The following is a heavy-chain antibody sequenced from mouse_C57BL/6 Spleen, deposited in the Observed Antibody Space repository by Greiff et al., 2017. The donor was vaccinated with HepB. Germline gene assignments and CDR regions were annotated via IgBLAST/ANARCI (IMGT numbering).Heavy chain of an antibody. CDR3: TRLSWGNYVGWFAY. CDR2: IDPETGGT. V-gene: IGHV1-15*01. J-gene: IGHJ3*01. Sequence: QVQLQQSGAELVRPGASVTLSCKASGYTFTDYEMHWVKQTPVHGLEWIGAIDPETGGTAYNQKFKGKAILTADKSSSTAYMELRSLTSEDSAVYYCTRLSWGNYVGWFAYWGQGTLVTVSA. D-gene: IGHD2-1*01. CDR1: GYTFTDYE.